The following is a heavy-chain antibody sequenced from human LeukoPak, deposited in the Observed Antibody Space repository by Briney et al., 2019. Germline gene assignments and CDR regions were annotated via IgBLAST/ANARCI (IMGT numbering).Heavy chain of an antibody. J-gene: IGHJ6*02. Sequence: SQTLSLTCNVSGGSIRGGSDYWSWIRQPAGKGLEWIGRIDSGGSTNYNPSLESRVRSSLDTSKNLFSVRMMSVTAADTAVYYCARHGAPGQQPWRLDGMDVWGQGTTVTVSS. D-gene: IGHD6-13*01. CDR3: ARHGAPGQQPWRLDGMDV. CDR2: IDSGGST. CDR1: GGSIRGGSDY. V-gene: IGHV4-61*02.